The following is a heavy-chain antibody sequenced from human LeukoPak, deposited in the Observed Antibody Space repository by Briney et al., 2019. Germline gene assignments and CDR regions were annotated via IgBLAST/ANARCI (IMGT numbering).Heavy chain of an antibody. J-gene: IGHJ6*03. V-gene: IGHV4-4*07. D-gene: IGHD3-10*01. CDR1: GGSIDNFY. CDR2: IHASENT. Sequence: SETLSLTCTFSGGSIDNFYWSWIRQPAGKGLEWIGRIHASENTNYNPSLKSRVTMSVDTSKNQFSLKLSSVTAADTAVYYCARGSNYYGSGSAYYYYMDVWGKGTTVTVSS. CDR3: ARGSNYYGSGSAYYYYMDV.